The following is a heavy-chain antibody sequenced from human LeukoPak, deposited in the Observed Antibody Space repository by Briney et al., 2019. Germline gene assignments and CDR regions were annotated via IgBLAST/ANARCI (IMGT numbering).Heavy chain of an antibody. CDR3: ARGDETYYFDY. V-gene: IGHV3-33*01. J-gene: IGHJ4*02. Sequence: GGSLRLSCAASGFSFSTFGMHWVRQAPGKGVEWVALIWYDGSNKYYADSVKGRFTISRDNSKNTLYLQMNSLRAEDTAVYYCARGDETYYFDYWGQGTLVTVSS. CDR1: GFSFSTFG. CDR2: IWYDGSNK.